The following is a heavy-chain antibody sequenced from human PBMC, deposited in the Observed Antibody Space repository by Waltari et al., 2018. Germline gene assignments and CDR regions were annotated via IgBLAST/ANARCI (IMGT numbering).Heavy chain of an antibody. CDR3: ARDLGGIAAHPGGY. CDR1: GYTVTSYG. V-gene: IGHV1-18*01. Sequence: QLVQSGAEVKTPGASVKVSCKASGYTVTSYGVSGVRQAPGQGLEWMGWISAYNGNTNYAQKLQGRVTMTTDTSTSTAYMELRSLRSDDTAVYYCARDLGGIAAHPGGYWGQGTLVTVSS. CDR2: ISAYNGNT. D-gene: IGHD6-6*01. J-gene: IGHJ4*02.